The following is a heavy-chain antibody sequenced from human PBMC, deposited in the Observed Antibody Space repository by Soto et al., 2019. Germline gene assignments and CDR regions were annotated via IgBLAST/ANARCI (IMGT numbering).Heavy chain of an antibody. CDR2: IWYDGSIT. CDR1: GFTFSNFG. CDR3: ARDRVDY. V-gene: IGHV3-33*01. J-gene: IGHJ4*02. Sequence: ESGGGVVQPGRSLRLSCTASGFTFSNFGMHWVRQAPGKGLEWVAVIWYDGSITYYADSVKGRFTISRDNSKNTLYLQMNSLRAEDTAVYYCARDRVDYWGQGILVTVSS.